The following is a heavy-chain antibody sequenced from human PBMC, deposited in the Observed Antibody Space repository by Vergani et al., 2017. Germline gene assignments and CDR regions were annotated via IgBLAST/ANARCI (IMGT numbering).Heavy chain of an antibody. D-gene: IGHD4-23*01. V-gene: IGHV3-49*04. CDR1: GFNFGECG. CDR2: IRSKTYGATT. Sequence: EVDLVESGGGLAQPGGSLRLSCQTSGFNFGECGVSWVRQAPGKGLEWIGFIRSKTYGATTEYAASVRGRFTISRDDSKGIAYLQMSSLKKEDTAVYRCAVEIYDYGGSRDFDYWGQGTLVVVSS. J-gene: IGHJ4*02. CDR3: AVEIYDYGGSRDFDY.